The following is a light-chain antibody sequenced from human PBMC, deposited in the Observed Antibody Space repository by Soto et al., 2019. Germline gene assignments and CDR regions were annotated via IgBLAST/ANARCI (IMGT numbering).Light chain of an antibody. CDR1: QTIGTF. J-gene: IGKJ5*01. Sequence: DIQVTQSPSSLSASVGDRVTITCRASQTIGTFLNWYQHKPGKAPKLLISAASRLQSGVPPRFSGSGSGTDFTLTINSLRPEDFASYYCQQSYSSSPITFGPGTRLEIK. V-gene: IGKV1-39*01. CDR3: QQSYSSSPIT. CDR2: AAS.